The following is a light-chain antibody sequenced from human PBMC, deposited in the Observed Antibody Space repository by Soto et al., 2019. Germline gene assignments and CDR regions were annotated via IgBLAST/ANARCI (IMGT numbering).Light chain of an antibody. CDR1: SSDVGGYNY. CDR3: SSCTSSSTYG. V-gene: IGLV2-14*01. Sequence: QSVLTQPASVSGSPGQSITISCTGTSSDVGGYNYVSWYQQHPGKAPKLMIYEVSNRPSGVSNRFSGSKSGNTASLTISGLQAEDEADYYCSSCTSSSTYGFGTGTKVTVL. CDR2: EVS. J-gene: IGLJ1*01.